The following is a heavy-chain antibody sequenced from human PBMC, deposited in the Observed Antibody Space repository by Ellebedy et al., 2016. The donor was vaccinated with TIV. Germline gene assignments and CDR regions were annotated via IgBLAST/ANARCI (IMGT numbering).Heavy chain of an antibody. J-gene: IGHJ3*01. Sequence: PGGSLRLSCAASGFPFSSFWMSWVRQAPGKGLEWVANTKEDGSEKYYVDSVRGRFTISRDNAKNTLYLQLNNLRAGDTALYYCARTTTMTTFGPFDLWGQGTRVTVSS. CDR2: TKEDGSEK. CDR1: GFPFSSFW. CDR3: ARTTTMTTFGPFDL. D-gene: IGHD3-16*01. V-gene: IGHV3-7*03.